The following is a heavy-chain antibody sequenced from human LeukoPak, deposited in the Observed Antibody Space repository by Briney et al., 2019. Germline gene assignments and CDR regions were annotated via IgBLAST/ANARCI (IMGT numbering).Heavy chain of an antibody. J-gene: IGHJ4*02. Sequence: ASVKVSCKASGYTFITSPMHWVRQAPGQRLEWMGWINSVNGNTKYSQRFQGRLTITRDTSANTAYMELSSLRSEDTAVYYCARDRGPLSGDRSFDFWGQGTLVTVSS. V-gene: IGHV1-3*01. CDR1: GYTFITSP. CDR3: ARDRGPLSGDRSFDF. CDR2: INSVNGNT. D-gene: IGHD3-10*01.